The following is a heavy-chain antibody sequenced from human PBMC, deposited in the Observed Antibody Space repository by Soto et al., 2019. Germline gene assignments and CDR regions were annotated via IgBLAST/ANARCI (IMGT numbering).Heavy chain of an antibody. CDR3: AIIAVATNLDS. CDR2: IYYSGST. J-gene: IGHJ4*02. CDR1: GSSITNYY. Sequence: SETLSLTCTVSGSSITNYYWSWIRQPPGKGLEWIGYIYYSGSTNYNPSLKSRVTMSVDTSKNQFSLKLTSVTAADTAVYYCAIIAVATNLDSWGQGTLVTVSS. D-gene: IGHD6-19*01. V-gene: IGHV4-59*08.